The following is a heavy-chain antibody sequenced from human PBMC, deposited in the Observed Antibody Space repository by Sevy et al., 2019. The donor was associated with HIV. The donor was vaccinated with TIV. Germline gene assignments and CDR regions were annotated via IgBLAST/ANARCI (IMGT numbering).Heavy chain of an antibody. V-gene: IGHV3-30*03. CDR1: GFTFSDHG. J-gene: IGHJ6*02. CDR2: VSFDGSVK. D-gene: IGHD3-10*01. Sequence: GGSLRLSCEASGFTFSDHGMNWVRQAPGKGLEWVALVSFDGSVKYYADSVKGRFTISRDNSKNTLYLQTTGMRVEDTAVNYSASEDSGGDYGIVVWGRGTTVTVSS. CDR3: ASEDSGGDYGIVV.